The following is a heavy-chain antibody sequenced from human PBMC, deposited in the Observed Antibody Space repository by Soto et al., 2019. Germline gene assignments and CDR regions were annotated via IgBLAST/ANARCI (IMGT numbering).Heavy chain of an antibody. Sequence: SETLSLTCSVSGASIRSYYWHWIRQPPGQGLAWIGYVYTSDYTRYSSSLKSRVTISVDTSKTHFYLGLNSVTAAGTAVYYCASSAAHPWDFFYYNGMAVGGQGPTVPVSS. V-gene: IGHV4-4*08. D-gene: IGHD1-26*01. CDR2: VYTSDYT. J-gene: IGHJ6*02. CDR3: ASSAAHPWDFFYYNGMAV. CDR1: GASIRSYY.